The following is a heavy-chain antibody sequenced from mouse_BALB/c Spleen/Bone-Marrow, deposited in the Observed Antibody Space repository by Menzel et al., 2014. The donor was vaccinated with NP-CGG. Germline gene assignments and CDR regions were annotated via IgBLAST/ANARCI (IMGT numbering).Heavy chain of an antibody. CDR2: ISSGGGST. J-gene: IGHJ2*01. CDR1: GFAFSSYD. V-gene: IGHV5-12-1*01. CDR3: ARHRYYFDY. Sequence: EVQLVESGGGLVKPGGSLKLSCAASGFAFSSYDMSWVRQTPEKRLEWVAYISSGGGSTYYPDTVKGRFTISRDNAKNTLYLQMSSLKSEDTAMYYCARHRYYFDYCGQGTTLTVSS.